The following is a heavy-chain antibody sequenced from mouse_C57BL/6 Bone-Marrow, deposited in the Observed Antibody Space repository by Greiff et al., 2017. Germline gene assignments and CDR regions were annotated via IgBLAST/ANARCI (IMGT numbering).Heavy chain of an antibody. V-gene: IGHV5-17*01. CDR2: ISSGSSTI. CDR3: ERQGNDVAMDY. CDR1: GFTFSDYG. D-gene: IGHD2-12*01. J-gene: IGHJ4*01. Sequence: EVKVVESGGGLVKPGGSLKLSCAASGFTFSDYGMHWVRQAPEKGLEWVADISSGSSTIYYADKVKGRFTISRDNAKNTLFLHMTSLRSEDTAMYYCERQGNDVAMDYWGQGTSVTVSS.